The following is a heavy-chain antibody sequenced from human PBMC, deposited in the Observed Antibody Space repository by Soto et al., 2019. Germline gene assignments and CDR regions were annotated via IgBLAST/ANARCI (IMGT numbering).Heavy chain of an antibody. J-gene: IGHJ4*02. CDR1: GFTFSSYW. D-gene: IGHD3-16*01. Sequence: EVQLVESGGGLVQPWGSLRISCAASGFTFSSYWMSWVRQAPGKGLEWVANIKQDGSEKYYVDSVKGRFTISRATAKNSLYLQMNSLRAEDTAVYYCAREGADGLDYWVQGALVTVSS. V-gene: IGHV3-7*01. CDR2: IKQDGSEK. CDR3: AREGADGLDY.